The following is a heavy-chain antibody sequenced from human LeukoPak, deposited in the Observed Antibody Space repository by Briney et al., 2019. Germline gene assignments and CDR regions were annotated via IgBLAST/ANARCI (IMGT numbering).Heavy chain of an antibody. CDR2: ISSSRSYI. V-gene: IGHV3-21*01. J-gene: IGHJ4*02. D-gene: IGHD3-10*01. CDR3: ARDRHHRFGELFP. Sequence: GRSLRLSRAASGFTFTSYSMNWVRQAPGKGLEWVSSISSSRSYIYYADSVKGRFTISRDNAKNSLYLQMNSLRAEDTAVYYCARDRHHRFGELFPWGQGTLVSVSS. CDR1: GFTFTSYS.